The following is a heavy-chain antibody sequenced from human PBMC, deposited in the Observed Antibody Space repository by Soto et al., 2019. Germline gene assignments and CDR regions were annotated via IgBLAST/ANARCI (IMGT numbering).Heavy chain of an antibody. Sequence: ASVKVSCKASGYTFTSYAMHWVRQAPGQRLEWMGWINAGNGNTKYSQKFQGRVTITRDTSASTAYMELSSLRSEDTAVYYCARERHYDYIWGSYRPYYFDYWGQGTLLTVSS. J-gene: IGHJ4*02. CDR2: INAGNGNT. CDR3: ARERHYDYIWGSYRPYYFDY. V-gene: IGHV1-3*01. CDR1: GYTFTSYA. D-gene: IGHD3-16*02.